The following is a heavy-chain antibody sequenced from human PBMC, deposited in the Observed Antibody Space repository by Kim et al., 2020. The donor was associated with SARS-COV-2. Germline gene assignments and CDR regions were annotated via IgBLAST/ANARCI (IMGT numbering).Heavy chain of an antibody. CDR1: GFKLKRYA. Sequence: GGSLRLSCAASGFKLKRYAMTWVRQAPGKGLEWIAIVSSNGNTKYYTDSVKGRFSMSRDKADNTLYLQMDSLRVEDTAKYYCARNIEPGGSGRGVDAWG. CDR3: ARNIEPGGSGRGVDA. D-gene: IGHD3-10*01. V-gene: IGHV3-23*01. CDR2: VSSNGNTK. J-gene: IGHJ6*02.